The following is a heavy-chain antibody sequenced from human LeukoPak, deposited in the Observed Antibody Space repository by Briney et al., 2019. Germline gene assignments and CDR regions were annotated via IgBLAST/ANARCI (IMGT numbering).Heavy chain of an antibody. J-gene: IGHJ5*02. CDR1: GGSISSGGYY. D-gene: IGHD3-3*01. V-gene: IGHV4-31*03. CDR2: IYYSGST. CDR3: ARDRYDFWSGYNWFDP. Sequence: SETLSLTCTVSGGSISSGGYYWSWIRQHPGKGLEWIGYIYYSGSTYYNPSLKSRVTISVDTSKNQFSLKLSSVTAADTAVYYCARDRYDFWSGYNWFDPWGQGTLVTVSS.